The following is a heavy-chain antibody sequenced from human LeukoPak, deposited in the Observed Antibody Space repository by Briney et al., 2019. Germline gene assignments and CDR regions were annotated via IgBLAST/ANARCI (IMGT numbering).Heavy chain of an antibody. J-gene: IGHJ3*02. V-gene: IGHV4-34*01. CDR1: GGSLSAYY. CDR3: ARSHLWPSGTFDI. D-gene: IGHD3-3*02. CDR2: INHSGYT. Sequence: SETLSLTCGVYGGSLSAYYWSWIRQSPGKGLEWIEEINHSGYTNYNPSLKTRLTMSVDTSKNQFTLRLSSLTAADTAVYFCARSHLWPSGTFDIWDQGTMVTVSS.